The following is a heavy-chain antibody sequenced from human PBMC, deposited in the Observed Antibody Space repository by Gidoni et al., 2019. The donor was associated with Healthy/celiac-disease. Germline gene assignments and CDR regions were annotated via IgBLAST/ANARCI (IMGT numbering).Heavy chain of an antibody. CDR1: GGSISSGSYY. D-gene: IGHD5-18*01. CDR2: IYTSGST. Sequence: QVQLQESGPGLVKPSQTLSLTCTVSGGSISSGSYYWSWIRQPAGKGLEWIGRIYTSGSTNYNPSLKSRVTISVDTSKNQFSLKLSSVTAADTAVYYCARAKVDTAMPEYYYYYGMDVWGQGTTVTVSS. CDR3: ARAKVDTAMPEYYYYYGMDV. J-gene: IGHJ6*02. V-gene: IGHV4-61*02.